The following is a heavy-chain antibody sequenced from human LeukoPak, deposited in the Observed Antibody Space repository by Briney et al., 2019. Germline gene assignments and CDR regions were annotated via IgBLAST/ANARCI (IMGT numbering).Heavy chain of an antibody. D-gene: IGHD4-23*01. CDR2: IYHSGSR. J-gene: IGHJ4*02. V-gene: IGHV4-39*07. CDR3: ARAPGKPRGLDY. Sequence: PSETLSLTCTVSGGSISSSGYYWGWIRQPPGKGLEWIGEIYHSGSRNYNPSLKSRITISLEESSNQFSLKVTSVTAADTAVYYCARAPGKPRGLDYWGQGTLVTVSS. CDR1: GGSISSSGYY.